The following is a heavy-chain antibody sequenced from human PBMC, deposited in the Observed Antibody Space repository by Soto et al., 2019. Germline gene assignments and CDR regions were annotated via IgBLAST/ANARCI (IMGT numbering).Heavy chain of an antibody. V-gene: IGHV5-51*01. Sequence: GESLKISCKGSGYSFTSYWIGWVRQMPGKGLEWMGIIYPGDSDTRYSPSFQGQVTISADKSISTAYLQWSSLEASDTAMYYCARSSYGNYYYYGMDVWGQGTTVTVSS. J-gene: IGHJ6*02. CDR2: IYPGDSDT. CDR1: GYSFTSYW. CDR3: ARSSYGNYYYYGMDV. D-gene: IGHD5-18*01.